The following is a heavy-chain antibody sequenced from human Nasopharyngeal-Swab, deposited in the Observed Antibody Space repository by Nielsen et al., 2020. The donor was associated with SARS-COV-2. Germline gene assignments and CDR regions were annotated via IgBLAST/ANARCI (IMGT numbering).Heavy chain of an antibody. V-gene: IGHV1-24*01. CDR1: GYTLTELS. J-gene: IGHJ3*02. D-gene: IGHD5-18*01. Sequence: ASVKVSCKVSGYTLTELSMHWVRQAPGKGLEWMGGFDPEDGETIYAQKFQGRVTMTEDTSTDTAYMELGSLRSEDTAVYYCATRTMVTDAFDIWGQGTMVTVSS. CDR3: ATRTMVTDAFDI. CDR2: FDPEDGET.